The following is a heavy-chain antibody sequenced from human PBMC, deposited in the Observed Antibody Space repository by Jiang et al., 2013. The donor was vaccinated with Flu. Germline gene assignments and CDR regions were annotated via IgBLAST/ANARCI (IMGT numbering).Heavy chain of an antibody. Sequence: AEVKKPGSSVKVSCKASGGTFSSYAISWVRQAPGQGLEWMGGIIPIFGTANYAQKFQGRVTITADESTSTAYMELSSLRSEDTAVYYCARSPPIVGATTFYFDYWGQGTLVTVSS. CDR2: IIPIFGTA. J-gene: IGHJ4*02. CDR3: ARSPPIVGATTFYFDY. V-gene: IGHV1-69*01. D-gene: IGHD1-26*01. CDR1: GGTFSSYA.